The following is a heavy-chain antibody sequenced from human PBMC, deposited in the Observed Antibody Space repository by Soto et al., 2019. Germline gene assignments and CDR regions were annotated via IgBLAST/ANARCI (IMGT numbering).Heavy chain of an antibody. V-gene: IGHV3-21*01. CDR1: GFSFNSYT. Sequence: XVCLRLSCAACGFSFNSYTINWVRHAPGKRLEWLSSISSSGYIFSTDSVSGRFTISRDNAKNSVYLQINSLRAEDTAVYFCSRDCSGGSCYPGMDVWGQGTTVTVSS. CDR2: ISSSGYI. D-gene: IGHD2-15*01. CDR3: SRDCSGGSCYPGMDV. J-gene: IGHJ6*02.